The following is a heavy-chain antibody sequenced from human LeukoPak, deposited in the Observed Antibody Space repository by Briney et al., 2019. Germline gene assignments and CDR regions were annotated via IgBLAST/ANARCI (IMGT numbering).Heavy chain of an antibody. V-gene: IGHV4-4*07. J-gene: IGHJ6*03. CDR2: IYTSGST. Sequence: SETLSLTCTVSGGSISSYYWSWIRQPAGKGLEWIGRIYTSGSTNYNPSLKSRVTMSVDTSKNQFSLKLSSVTAADTAVYYCARVGRDRDYYYHMDVWGKGTTVTVSS. CDR1: GGSISSYY. CDR3: ARVGRDRDYYYHMDV.